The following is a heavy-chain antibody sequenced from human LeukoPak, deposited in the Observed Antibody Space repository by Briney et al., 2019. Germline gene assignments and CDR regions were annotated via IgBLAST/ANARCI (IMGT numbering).Heavy chain of an antibody. Sequence: PGGSLRLSCAGSGFTFSNSWMGWVRQAPGKGLEWVSSITTSGDGTYYAASVKGRFTISRDNAKNSLYLQMNSLTVEDTAVYYCVRDSHHGYYDSSGYSALIDYWGQGSLVTVSS. V-gene: IGHV3-21*01. CDR3: VRDSHHGYYDSSGYSALIDY. CDR1: GFTFSNSW. CDR2: ITTSGDGT. D-gene: IGHD3-22*01. J-gene: IGHJ4*02.